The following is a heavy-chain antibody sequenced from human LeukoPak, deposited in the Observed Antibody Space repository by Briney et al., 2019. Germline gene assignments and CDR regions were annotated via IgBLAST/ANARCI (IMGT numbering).Heavy chain of an antibody. J-gene: IGHJ6*04. CDR1: GYTFTSYD. D-gene: IGHD6-13*01. V-gene: IGHV1-69*13. CDR3: ASPGRGSSWPWSV. Sequence: ASVKVSCKASGYTFTSYDINWVRQATGQGLEWMGGIIPIFGTANYAQKFQGRVTITADESTSTAYMELSSLRSEDTAVYYCASPGRGSSWPWSVWGKGTTVTVSS. CDR2: IIPIFGTA.